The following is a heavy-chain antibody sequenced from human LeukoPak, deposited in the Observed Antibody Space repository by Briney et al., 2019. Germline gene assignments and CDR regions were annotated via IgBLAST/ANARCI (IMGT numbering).Heavy chain of an antibody. Sequence: GGSLRLSCAASGYPFSSQTMNWIRQAPGKGLEWVSYISSSSSVIYYADSVKGRFTISRDNAKSSLYLQMNSLRAEDTAVYYCARNLPAADYWGQGTLVTVSS. CDR1: GYPFSSQT. V-gene: IGHV3-48*04. D-gene: IGHD2-2*01. CDR2: ISSSSSVI. J-gene: IGHJ4*02. CDR3: ARNLPAADY.